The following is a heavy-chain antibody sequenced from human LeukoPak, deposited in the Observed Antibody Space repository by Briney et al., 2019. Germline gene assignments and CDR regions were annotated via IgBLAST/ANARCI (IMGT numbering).Heavy chain of an antibody. CDR1: GGSISSSSYY. CDR3: ASVCGDYLSYFDY. V-gene: IGHV4-39*01. D-gene: IGHD4-17*01. CDR2: IYYSGST. J-gene: IGHJ4*02. Sequence: PAEPLSLTCTVSGGSISSSSYYWGWIRQPPGKGLEWIGCIYYSGSTYYNPSLKSRVTISVDTSKNQFSLKLSSVTAADTAVYYCASVCGDYLSYFDYWGQGTLVTVSS.